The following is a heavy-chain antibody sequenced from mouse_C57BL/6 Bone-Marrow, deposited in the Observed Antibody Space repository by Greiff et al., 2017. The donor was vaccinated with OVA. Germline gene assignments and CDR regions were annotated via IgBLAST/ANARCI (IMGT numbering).Heavy chain of an antibody. V-gene: IGHV14-4*01. CDR3: TTGVVENYYAMDY. CDR1: GFNIKDDY. CDR2: IDPENGDT. D-gene: IGHD1-1*01. J-gene: IGHJ4*01. Sequence: VQLQQSGAELVRPGASVKLSCTASGFNIKDDYMHWVKQRPEQGLEWIGWIDPENGDTEYASKFQGKATITADTSSNTAYLQLSSLTSEDTAVYYCTTGVVENYYAMDYWGQGTSVTVSS.